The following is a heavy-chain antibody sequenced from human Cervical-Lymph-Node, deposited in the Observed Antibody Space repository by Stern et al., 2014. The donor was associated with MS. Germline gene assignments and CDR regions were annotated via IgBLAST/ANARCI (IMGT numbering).Heavy chain of an antibody. V-gene: IGHV1-8*01. CDR1: GYTFTSYD. CDR2: MNPNSGNR. CDR3: ARDCSGSRCEGDAFDI. D-gene: IGHD2-15*01. J-gene: IGHJ3*02. Sequence: QVQLVQSGAEVKKPGASVKVSCKASGYTFTSYDFNWVRQATGQGLEWMGWMNPNSGNRGYAQKFQGRVTMTRDTSISTAYMELSSLTSEDTAMYYCARDCSGSRCEGDAFDIWGQGTLVTVSS.